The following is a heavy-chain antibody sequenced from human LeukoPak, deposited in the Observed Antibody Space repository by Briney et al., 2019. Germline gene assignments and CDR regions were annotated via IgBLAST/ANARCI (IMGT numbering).Heavy chain of an antibody. J-gene: IGHJ3*02. V-gene: IGHV4-61*02. CDR2: IYTTGST. D-gene: IGHD3-10*01. CDR1: GASISGGSFY. Sequence: SETLSLTCTVSGASISGGSFYWRWIRQPAGKGLEWIGRIYTTGSTNYNPSLKSRVTILVDTSKNQFSLELSSVTAADTAVYYCARSPGGSGTQAFDIWGQGTMVTVSS. CDR3: ARSPGGSGTQAFDI.